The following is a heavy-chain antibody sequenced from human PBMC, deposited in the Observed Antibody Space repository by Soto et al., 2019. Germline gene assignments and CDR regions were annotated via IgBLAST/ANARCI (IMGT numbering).Heavy chain of an antibody. V-gene: IGHV3-30-3*01. CDR1: GFTFRSYA. CDR3: ARGEDLNYDILTDDAFDI. Sequence: QVQLVESGGGVVQPGRSLRLSCAASGFTFRSYAMHWVRQAPGKGLEWVAVISYDGSNKYYADSVKGRFTISRDNSKNTLYLQMNSLRAEDTAVYYCARGEDLNYDILTDDAFDIWGQGTMVTVSS. J-gene: IGHJ3*02. CDR2: ISYDGSNK. D-gene: IGHD3-9*01.